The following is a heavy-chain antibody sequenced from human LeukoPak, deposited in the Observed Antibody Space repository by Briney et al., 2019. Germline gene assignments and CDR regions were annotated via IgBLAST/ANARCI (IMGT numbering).Heavy chain of an antibody. CDR2: ISYDGSNK. Sequence: GGSLRLSCAASGFTFNTYGMNWVRQAPGKGLEWVAVISYDGSNKYYADSVKGRFTISRDNSKNTLYLQMNSLRAKDTAVYYCARDTSPYYDFWSGPDYWGQGTLVTVSS. CDR3: ARDTSPYYDFWSGPDY. V-gene: IGHV3-30*19. J-gene: IGHJ4*02. CDR1: GFTFNTYG. D-gene: IGHD3-3*01.